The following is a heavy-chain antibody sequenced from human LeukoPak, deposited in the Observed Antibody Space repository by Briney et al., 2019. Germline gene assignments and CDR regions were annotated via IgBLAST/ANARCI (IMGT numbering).Heavy chain of an antibody. J-gene: IGHJ3*02. CDR3: ARGVVVVPAATRGLWAFDI. D-gene: IGHD2-2*01. CDR2: INPNSGGT. V-gene: IGHV1-2*02. Sequence: ASVKVSCKASGYTFTSYYMHWVRQAPGQGLEWMGWINPNSGGTNYAQKFQGRVTMTRDTSISTAYMELSRLRSDDTAVYYCARGVVVVPAATRGLWAFDIWGQGTMVTVSS. CDR1: GYTFTSYY.